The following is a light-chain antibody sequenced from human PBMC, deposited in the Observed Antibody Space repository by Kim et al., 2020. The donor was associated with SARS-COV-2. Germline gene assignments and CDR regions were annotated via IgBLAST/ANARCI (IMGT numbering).Light chain of an antibody. Sequence: QSALTQPPSVSGSPGQSVTISCTGTSSDVGSYNRVSWYQQPPSTAPKLMIYEVSNRPSGVPDRFSGSKSGNTASLTISGLQAEDEADYYCSSYTSSSTEVVFGGGTQLTVL. CDR3: SSYTSSSTEVV. J-gene: IGLJ2*01. CDR2: EVS. CDR1: SSDVGSYNR. V-gene: IGLV2-18*02.